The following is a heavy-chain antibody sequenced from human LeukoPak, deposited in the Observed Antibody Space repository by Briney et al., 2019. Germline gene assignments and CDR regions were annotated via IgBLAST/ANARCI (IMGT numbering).Heavy chain of an antibody. V-gene: IGHV3-30*03. Sequence: PGGSLRLSCAASGFTFSSHGMHWVRQAPGKGLEWVAVISNDGTNKNYVDSVKGRFTISRDNSKNTLYLQMNSLRAEDTAVYYCARSTYSSGWRDYWGQGTLLTVSS. J-gene: IGHJ4*02. CDR3: ARSTYSSGWRDY. CDR1: GFTFSSHG. D-gene: IGHD6-19*01. CDR2: ISNDGTNK.